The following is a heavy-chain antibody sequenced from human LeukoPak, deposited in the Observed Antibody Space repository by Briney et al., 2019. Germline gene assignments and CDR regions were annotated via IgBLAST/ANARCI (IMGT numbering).Heavy chain of an antibody. CDR1: GYTFTSYY. J-gene: IGHJ2*01. CDR3: ARADSGPGYSYWYFDL. V-gene: IGHV1-46*03. Sequence: ASVKVSCKASGYTFTSYYMHWVRQAPGQALEWMGIINPSGGSTSYAQKLQGRVTMTRDTSTSKVYMELSSLRSEDTAVYYCARADSGPGYSYWYFDLWGRGTLVTVSS. D-gene: IGHD5-12*01. CDR2: INPSGGST.